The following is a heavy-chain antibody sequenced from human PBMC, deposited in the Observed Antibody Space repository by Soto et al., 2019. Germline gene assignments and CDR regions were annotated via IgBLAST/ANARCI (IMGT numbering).Heavy chain of an antibody. D-gene: IGHD3-22*01. CDR1: GFSFTSYA. CDR2: IISGGSI. CDR3: AREANYDRSGDNWFDP. Sequence: PGGSLRLSCEASGFSFTSYAMSWVRQAPGKGLEWVSTIISGGSIYYADSVKGRFTISRDNSKNSLYLQMNSLRAEDTAVYYCAREANYDRSGDNWFDPWGQGTLVTVSS. V-gene: IGHV3-23*01. J-gene: IGHJ5*02.